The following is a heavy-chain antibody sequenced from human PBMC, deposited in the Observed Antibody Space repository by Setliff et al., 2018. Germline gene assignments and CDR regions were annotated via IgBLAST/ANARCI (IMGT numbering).Heavy chain of an antibody. CDR1: GGSISSGSYY. CDR2: TYTSGST. V-gene: IGHV4-61*09. D-gene: IGHD3-3*01. Sequence: PSETLSLTCTVSGGSISSGSYYWSWIPQPAGKGLEWIGHTYTSGSTNYNPSLKSRVTISVDTSKNQFSLKLSSVTAADTATYYCARGGPTLTISRVLVVSSFDPWGQGSRVTVSS. CDR3: ARGGPTLTISRVLVVSSFDP. J-gene: IGHJ5*02.